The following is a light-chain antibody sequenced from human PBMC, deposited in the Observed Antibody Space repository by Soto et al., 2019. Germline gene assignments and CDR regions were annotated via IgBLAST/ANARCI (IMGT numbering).Light chain of an antibody. J-gene: IGLJ1*01. CDR3: GTWDSSMRGV. CDR2: DNN. CDR1: ISNIGNNY. Sequence: QSVLTQPPSLSAAPGQKVTISCSGSISNIGNNYVSWYQQLPGTAPKLLIYDNNKRPSGIPDRFSGSKSGTSATLGITGLQTGDEADYYCGTWDSSMRGVFGTGTKVNVL. V-gene: IGLV1-51*01.